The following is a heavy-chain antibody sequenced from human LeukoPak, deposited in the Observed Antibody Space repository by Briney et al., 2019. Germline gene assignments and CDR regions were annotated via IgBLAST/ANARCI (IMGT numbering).Heavy chain of an antibody. CDR3: ARVGDYALKD. V-gene: IGHV4-4*07. J-gene: IGHJ4*02. D-gene: IGHD3-16*01. Sequence: SETLSLTCTVSGGAISSYHWSWIRQPAGKGLEWTGRIYTSGSTNYNPSLKSRVTMSVDTSKNQFSLKLSSLTAADTAVYYCARVGDYALKDWGQGTLVTVSS. CDR2: IYTSGST. CDR1: GGAISSYH.